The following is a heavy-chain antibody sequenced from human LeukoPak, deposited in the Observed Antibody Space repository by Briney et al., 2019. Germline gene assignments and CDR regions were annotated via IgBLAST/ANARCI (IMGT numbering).Heavy chain of an antibody. J-gene: IGHJ4*02. CDR1: GFTFSSYS. Sequence: ARSLRLSCAASGFTFSSYSMHWVRQAPGKGLEWVAAISYDGSNKYYADSVKGRFTVSRDNSKNTLYLQMNSLRAEDTAVYYCARVLDTAMVTYTTGYWGQGTLVTVSS. D-gene: IGHD5-18*01. V-gene: IGHV3-30*04. CDR3: ARVLDTAMVTYTTGY. CDR2: ISYDGSNK.